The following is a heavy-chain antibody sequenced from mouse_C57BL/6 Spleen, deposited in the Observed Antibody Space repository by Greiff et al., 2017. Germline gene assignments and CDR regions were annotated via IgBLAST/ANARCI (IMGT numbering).Heavy chain of an antibody. D-gene: IGHD1-1*01. J-gene: IGHJ2*01. CDR3: ARDLDYGSSYCFDY. CDR2: IDPNSGGT. CDR1: GYTFTSYW. Sequence: QVQLQQPGAELVKPWASVTLSCKASGYTFTSYWMHWVKQRPGRGLVWIGRIDPNSGGTKYNEKFKSQVTLTVDKPSSTAYMQLSSLTSEDSAVYYCARDLDYGSSYCFDYWGQGTTLTVSA. V-gene: IGHV1-72*01.